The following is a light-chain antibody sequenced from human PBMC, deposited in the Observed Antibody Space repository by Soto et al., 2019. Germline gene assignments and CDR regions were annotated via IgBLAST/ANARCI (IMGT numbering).Light chain of an antibody. Sequence: SSELTQPPSVSVSPGQTASITCSGDKMGDKYASWYPQKPGQSPELVIYQDSKRPSGIPERFSGSTSGNTATLPIGGNQAMDCAAYSSQAWDSSTVFGGGTKLTVL. V-gene: IGLV3-1*01. CDR2: QDS. CDR3: QAWDSSTV. J-gene: IGLJ2*01. CDR1: KMGDKY.